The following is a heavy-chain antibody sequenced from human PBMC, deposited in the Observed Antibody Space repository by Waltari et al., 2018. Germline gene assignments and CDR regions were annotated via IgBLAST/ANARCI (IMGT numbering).Heavy chain of an antibody. CDR1: GYTFTDYY. D-gene: IGHD2-15*01. V-gene: IGHV1-69-2*01. CDR2: VDPEDGQT. Sequence: EVQLVQSGAEVKKPGATVKISCKVSGYTFTDYYMPWVQQAPGKGLEWMGLVDPEDGQTIYAEKFQGRVTITADTSTDTAYMELSSLRSEDTAVYYCARDLGRYCSGGSCYGNWFDPWGQGTLVTVSS. CDR3: ARDLGRYCSGGSCYGNWFDP. J-gene: IGHJ5*02.